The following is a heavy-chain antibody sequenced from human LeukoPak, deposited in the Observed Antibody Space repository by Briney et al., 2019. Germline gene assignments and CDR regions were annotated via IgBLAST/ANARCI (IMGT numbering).Heavy chain of an antibody. V-gene: IGHV3-21*01. J-gene: IGHJ4*02. Sequence: PGGSLRLSCAASGFTFSSYSMNWVRQAPGKGLEWVSSISSSSSYIYYADSVKGRFTISRDNAKNSLYLQMNSLRAEDTAGYYCARPRATTVTLNIYFAYGAREPRVPVS. CDR1: GFTFSSYS. CDR2: ISSSSSYI. D-gene: IGHD4-17*01. CDR3: ARPRATTVTLNIYFAY.